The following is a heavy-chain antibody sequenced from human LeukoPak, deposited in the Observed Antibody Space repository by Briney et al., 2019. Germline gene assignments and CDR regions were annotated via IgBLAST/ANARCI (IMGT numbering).Heavy chain of an antibody. CDR2: IYTSGST. CDR3: ARAMNYYDSSGYLSWYFDL. V-gene: IGHV4-4*07. D-gene: IGHD3-22*01. J-gene: IGHJ2*01. Sequence: PSETLSLTCTVSGGSISSYYWSWIRQPAGKGLEWIGRIYTSGSTNYNPSLKSRVTISVDKSKNRFSLKLSSVTAADTAVYYCARAMNYYDSSGYLSWYFDLWGRGTLVTVSS. CDR1: GGSISSYY.